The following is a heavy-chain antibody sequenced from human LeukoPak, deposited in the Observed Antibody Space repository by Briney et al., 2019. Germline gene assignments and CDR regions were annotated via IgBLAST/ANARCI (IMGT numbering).Heavy chain of an antibody. Sequence: SETLSLTCTVSGGSISSHYWSWIRQPPGEGLEWIAYISYSGSTNYNPSLKSRVTMSIDTSKNQFSLRLSSVTAADTAVYYCARGRTGDWGQGTLVTVSS. D-gene: IGHD7-27*01. CDR3: ARGRTGD. V-gene: IGHV4-59*11. CDR2: ISYSGST. J-gene: IGHJ4*02. CDR1: GGSISSHY.